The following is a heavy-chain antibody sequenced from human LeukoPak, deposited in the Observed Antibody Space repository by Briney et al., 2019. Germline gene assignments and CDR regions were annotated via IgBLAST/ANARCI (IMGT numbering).Heavy chain of an antibody. CDR1: GYTFTSYG. Sequence: APVKVSCKASGYTFTSYGISWVRQATGQGLEWMGWMNPNSGNTGYAQKFQGRVSMTRDTSISTAYMGLSSLRSEDTAVYYCARGPVEAVFGVSTEDWGQGTTVTVSS. J-gene: IGHJ6*02. CDR2: MNPNSGNT. D-gene: IGHD3-10*02. CDR3: ARGPVEAVFGVSTED. V-gene: IGHV1-8*02.